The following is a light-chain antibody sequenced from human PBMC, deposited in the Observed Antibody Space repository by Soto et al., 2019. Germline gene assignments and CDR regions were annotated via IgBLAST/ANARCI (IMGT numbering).Light chain of an antibody. CDR1: KSDIGVYDF. CDR2: DVT. V-gene: IGLV2-14*03. J-gene: IGLJ1*01. Sequence: QSALTQPPSASGSPGQSVTISCTGTKSDIGVYDFVSWYQHHPGKAPRLIIYDVTNRPSGVSNRFSGSKSGNTASLTISGLQAEDEADYYCSSYTSSTTLGVFGTGTKLTVL. CDR3: SSYTSSTTLGV.